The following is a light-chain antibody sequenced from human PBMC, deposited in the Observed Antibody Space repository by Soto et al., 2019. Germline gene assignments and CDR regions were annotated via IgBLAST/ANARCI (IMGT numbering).Light chain of an antibody. CDR1: QGIRNY. Sequence: DIQMTQSPSSLSASVGDRVTITCRASQGIRNYLAWYQQKPGKVPKLLIYAASTLQSGVPSRFSGSGSGTDFTLTISSLQPEDVATYYCQRYNSASTFGQGTKVEIK. CDR2: AAS. V-gene: IGKV1-27*01. J-gene: IGKJ1*01. CDR3: QRYNSAST.